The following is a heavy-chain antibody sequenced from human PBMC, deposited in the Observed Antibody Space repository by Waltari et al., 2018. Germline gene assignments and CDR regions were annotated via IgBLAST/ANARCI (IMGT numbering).Heavy chain of an antibody. J-gene: IGHJ6*02. Sequence: QVQLVQSGSELKKPGASVKVSCKASGYTFTSYAMNWVRQAPGQGLEWMGWIHTNTGNPTYAQGFTGRFVFSLDTSVSTAYLQISSLKAEDTAVYYCARAKGGRRITMVQGVIITYYYYGMDVWGQGTTVTVSS. CDR2: IHTNTGNP. CDR3: ARAKGGRRITMVQGVIITYYYYGMDV. V-gene: IGHV7-4-1*02. CDR1: GYTFTSYA. D-gene: IGHD3-10*01.